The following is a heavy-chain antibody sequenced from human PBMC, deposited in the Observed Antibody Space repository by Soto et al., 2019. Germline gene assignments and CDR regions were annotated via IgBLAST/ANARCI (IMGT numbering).Heavy chain of an antibody. J-gene: IGHJ5*02. CDR2: INPNSGGT. CDR1: GYTFTGYY. Sequence: QVQLVQSGAEVKKPGASVKVSCKASGYTFTGYYMHWVREAPGQGLEWMGWINPNSGGTNYAQKCKGRVTMSGDTAPSTAYMERGRLRSDDPAVYYSARGYYDSSGYYCVEWFDPWGQGTLVTVSS. V-gene: IGHV1-2*02. CDR3: ARGYYDSSGYYCVEWFDP. D-gene: IGHD3-22*01.